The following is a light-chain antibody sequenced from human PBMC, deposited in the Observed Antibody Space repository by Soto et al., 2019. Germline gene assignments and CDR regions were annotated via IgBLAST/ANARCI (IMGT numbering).Light chain of an antibody. J-gene: IGLJ2*01. CDR3: CSYSANYISVV. Sequence: QSALAQPRSVSGSPGQSVTISCTGTSSDVGGYNFVSWYQQHPGKAPKLLICDVSDRPSGVPDRFSGSKSGNTASLTISGLQAEDEADYYCCSYSANYISVVFGGGTQLTVL. V-gene: IGLV2-11*01. CDR1: SSDVGGYNF. CDR2: DVS.